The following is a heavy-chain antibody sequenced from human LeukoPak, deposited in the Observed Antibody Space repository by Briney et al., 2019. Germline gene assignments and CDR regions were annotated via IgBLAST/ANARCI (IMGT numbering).Heavy chain of an antibody. V-gene: IGHV1-2*02. CDR3: ARGGYYSNYAGPLSDY. Sequence: ASVKVSCKASGYTFTGYYMHWVRQAPGQGLEWMGWINPNSGGTNYAQKFQGRVTMTRDTSISTAYMELSRLRSDDTAVYYCARGGYYSNYAGPLSDYWGQGTLVTVSS. CDR2: INPNSGGT. CDR1: GYTFTGYY. D-gene: IGHD4-11*01. J-gene: IGHJ4*02.